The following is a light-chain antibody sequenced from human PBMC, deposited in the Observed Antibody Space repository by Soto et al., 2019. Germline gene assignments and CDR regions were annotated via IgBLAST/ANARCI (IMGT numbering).Light chain of an antibody. V-gene: IGLV1-40*01. CDR1: SSNIGAGYE. CDR2: ENN. J-gene: IGLJ1*01. CDR3: QSYESSLSGYV. Sequence: QSVLTQPPSVSEAPGQRVTISCTGSSSNIGAGYEAHWYQQVPGTAPKLLIYENNNRPSGVPDRFSGSKSGTSASLAITGLQAEDEAEYYCQSYESSLSGYVFGTGTNLTVL.